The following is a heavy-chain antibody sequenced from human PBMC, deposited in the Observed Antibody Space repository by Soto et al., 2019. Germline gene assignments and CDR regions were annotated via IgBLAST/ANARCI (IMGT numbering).Heavy chain of an antibody. Sequence: GGSLRLSCAASGFTFGNYAMSWVRQDPGKGLEWVSASAASGATTYYADSVKGRLTVSRDNSKNTLYLQMNSLRAEDTAVYYCAKDRGGSGWRFDYWGQGTLVTVSA. V-gene: IGHV3-23*01. CDR2: SAASGATT. CDR3: AKDRGGSGWRFDY. CDR1: GFTFGNYA. J-gene: IGHJ4*02. D-gene: IGHD6-19*01.